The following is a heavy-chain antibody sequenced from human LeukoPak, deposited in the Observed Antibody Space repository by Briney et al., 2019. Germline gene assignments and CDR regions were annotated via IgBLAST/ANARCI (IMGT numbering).Heavy chain of an antibody. CDR3: ASIAGPKRSFDY. Sequence: SETLSLTCAVYGGSFSGYYWSWIRQPPGKGLEGIGEINHSGSPNYNPSLKRRVTISVDTSKNQFSLKLSSVTAADTAVYYCASIAGPKRSFDYWGQGTLVTVSS. V-gene: IGHV4-34*01. CDR1: GGSFSGYY. J-gene: IGHJ4*02. CDR2: INHSGSP. D-gene: IGHD6-13*01.